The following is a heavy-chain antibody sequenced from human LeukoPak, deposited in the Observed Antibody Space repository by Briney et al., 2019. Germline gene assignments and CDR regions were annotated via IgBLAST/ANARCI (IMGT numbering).Heavy chain of an antibody. CDR2: INPNSGGT. V-gene: IGHV1-2*02. Sequence: ASVKVSCKASGYTFTGYYMHWVRQAPGQGLEWMGWINPNSGGTNCAQKFQGRVTMTRDTSISTAYMELSRLRSDDTAVYYCAKDLYYYDSSGYVLGYWGQGTLVTVSS. CDR1: GYTFTGYY. J-gene: IGHJ4*02. D-gene: IGHD3-22*01. CDR3: AKDLYYYDSSGYVLGY.